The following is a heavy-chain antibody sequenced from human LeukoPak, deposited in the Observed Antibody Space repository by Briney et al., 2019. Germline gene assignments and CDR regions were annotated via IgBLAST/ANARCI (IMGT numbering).Heavy chain of an antibody. J-gene: IGHJ4*02. CDR3: ASSVYSGSPTKSFDY. CDR1: GFTVSSQY. D-gene: IGHD2-21*01. V-gene: IGHV3-53*01. Sequence: VGSLRLSCAASGFTVSSQYMNWVRQAPGKGLEWVSVIHSGGVTYYADSVKGRFTISRDNSKNILYLQMDSLRADDTAIYYCASSVYSGSPTKSFDYWGRGTLITVSS. CDR2: IHSGGVT.